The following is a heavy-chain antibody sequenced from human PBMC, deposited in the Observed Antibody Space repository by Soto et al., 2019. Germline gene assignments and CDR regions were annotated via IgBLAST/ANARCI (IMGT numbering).Heavy chain of an antibody. Sequence: GGSLRLSCAASGFIFKMYWMHWVRQSPGKGLVWISRIYNDGTYSDYADSVRGRFTISRDNVNDTLYLQMNNLRAEDSGLYYCTRGPRPISTDTGAYWGQGTQVTVSS. CDR2: IYNDGTYS. J-gene: IGHJ4*02. V-gene: IGHV3-74*01. CDR1: GFIFKMYW. D-gene: IGHD2-21*02. CDR3: TRGPRPISTDTGAY.